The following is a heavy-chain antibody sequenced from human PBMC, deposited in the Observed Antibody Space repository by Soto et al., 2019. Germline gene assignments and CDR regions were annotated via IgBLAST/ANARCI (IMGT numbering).Heavy chain of an antibody. CDR3: AALILTGLSPIDY. J-gene: IGHJ4*02. D-gene: IGHD3-9*01. Sequence: GASVKVSCKASGFTFTSSAVQWVRQARGQRLEWIGWIVVGSGNTNYAQKFQERVTITRDMSTSTAYMELGSLRSEDTAVYYCAALILTGLSPIDYWGQGTLVTVSS. CDR2: IVVGSGNT. CDR1: GFTFTSSA. V-gene: IGHV1-58*01.